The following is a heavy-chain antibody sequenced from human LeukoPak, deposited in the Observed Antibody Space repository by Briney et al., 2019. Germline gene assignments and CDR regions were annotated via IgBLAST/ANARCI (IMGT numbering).Heavy chain of an antibody. CDR1: GFTFSNDW. CDR3: ARDGPYYDFWSGYYSYYFDY. CDR2: ILGDGSVT. Sequence: GGSLRLSCAASGFTFSNDWMHWVRQTPGKGLVWVARILGDGSVTSYADSVKGRFTVSRDNAKNTLYLQMNSLRAEDTAVYYCARDGPYYDFWSGYYSYYFDYWGQGTLVTVSS. D-gene: IGHD3-3*01. J-gene: IGHJ4*02. V-gene: IGHV3-74*01.